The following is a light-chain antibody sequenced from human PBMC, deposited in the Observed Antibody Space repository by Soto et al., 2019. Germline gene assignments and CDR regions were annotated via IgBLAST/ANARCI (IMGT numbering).Light chain of an antibody. CDR3: QQYNNYWWT. V-gene: IGKV1-5*01. CDR2: DAS. J-gene: IGKJ1*01. CDR1: QSITSW. Sequence: DIQMTQSPSTLSASVGDRVTITCRASQSITSWLAWYQQKPGKAPKLLIYDASTLESGVPSRFSGSGSGTEFTLTISSLQPDDAATYYCQQYNNYWWTFGQGTKVKIK.